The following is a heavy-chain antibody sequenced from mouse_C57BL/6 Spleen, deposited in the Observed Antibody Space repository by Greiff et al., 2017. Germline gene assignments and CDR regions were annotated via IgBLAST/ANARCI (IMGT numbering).Heavy chain of an antibody. J-gene: IGHJ3*01. D-gene: IGHD2-4*01. Sequence: QVQLQQSGAELVKPGASVKISCKASGYAFSSYWMNWVKQRPGKGLEWIGQIYPGDGDTNYNGKFKGKATLTADKSSSTAYMQLSSLTSEDSAVYFCARGDYDYSWFAYWGQGTLVTVSA. V-gene: IGHV1-80*01. CDR3: ARGDYDYSWFAY. CDR1: GYAFSSYW. CDR2: IYPGDGDT.